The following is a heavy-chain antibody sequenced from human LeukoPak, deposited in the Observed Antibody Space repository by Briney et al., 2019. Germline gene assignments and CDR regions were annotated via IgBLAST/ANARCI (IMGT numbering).Heavy chain of an antibody. CDR3: ARGREQQLVFDY. CDR2: ISGSGGST. Sequence: GRFLRLSCAASGFTFSSYAMSWVRQAPGKGLEWVSAISGSGGSTYYADSVKGRFTISRDNSKNTLYLQMNSLRAEDTAVYYCARGREQQLVFDYWGQGTLVTVSS. J-gene: IGHJ4*02. D-gene: IGHD6-13*01. V-gene: IGHV3-23*01. CDR1: GFTFSSYA.